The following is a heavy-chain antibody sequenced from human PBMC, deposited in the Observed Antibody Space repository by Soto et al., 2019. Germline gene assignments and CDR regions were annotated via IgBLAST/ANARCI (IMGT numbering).Heavy chain of an antibody. CDR2: MYSGGGT. Sequence: EVQLVESGGGLVQPGGSLRLSCVASGFTVSNNYMTWVRQAPGKGLEWVSKMYSGGGTYYTDSVKGRFTISRDSSTNTLYLQMDNVGAEDTAVYYCARDPGVNWAWGKGTTVTVSS. CDR3: ARDPGVNWA. J-gene: IGHJ6*04. D-gene: IGHD2-8*01. V-gene: IGHV3-66*01. CDR1: GFTVSNNY.